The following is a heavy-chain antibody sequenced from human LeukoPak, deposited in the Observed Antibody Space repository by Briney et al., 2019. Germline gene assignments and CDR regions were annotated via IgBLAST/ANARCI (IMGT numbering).Heavy chain of an antibody. Sequence: ASLKVSCLSSGYSFTDYYGYRVGQAAAQTLEWMGGINHDTCATKYKRKLQGTVTRTRDKSINTAYMDLTSLTSDDTAVFSGVRGDIVVPRPDPSPRLDTWGQGTLVTVSS. D-gene: IGHD2-15*01. CDR2: INHDTCAT. J-gene: IGHJ5*02. CDR1: GYSFTDYY. CDR3: VRGDIVVPRPDPSPRLDT. V-gene: IGHV1-2*02.